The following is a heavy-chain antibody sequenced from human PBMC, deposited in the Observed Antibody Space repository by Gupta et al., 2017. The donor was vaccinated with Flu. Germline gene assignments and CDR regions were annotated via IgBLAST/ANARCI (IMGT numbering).Heavy chain of an antibody. D-gene: IGHD3-3*01. CDR3: AKDLLVFWSGYYARSFDY. J-gene: IGHJ4*02. V-gene: IGHV3-23*01. Sequence: GKGLEWVSSISGSGNGIYYVDSVKGRFTISRDNSNNTLYLQMNSLRAEDTAVYYCAKDLLVFWSGYYARSFDYWGQGTLVTVSS. CDR2: ISGSGNGI.